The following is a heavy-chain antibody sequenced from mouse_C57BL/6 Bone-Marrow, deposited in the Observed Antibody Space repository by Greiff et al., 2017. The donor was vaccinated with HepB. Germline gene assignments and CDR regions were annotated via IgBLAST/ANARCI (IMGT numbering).Heavy chain of an antibody. CDR1: GYTFTSYW. CDR2: IDPSDSHT. Sequence: QVQLQQPGAELVKPGASVKLSCKASGYTFTSYWMQWVKQRPGQGLEWIGEIDPSDSHTNYNQKFKGKATLTVDTSSSTAYMQLSSLTSEDSAVYYCARDGYYEDYYAMDYWGQGTSVTVSS. V-gene: IGHV1-50*01. J-gene: IGHJ4*01. D-gene: IGHD2-3*01. CDR3: ARDGYYEDYYAMDY.